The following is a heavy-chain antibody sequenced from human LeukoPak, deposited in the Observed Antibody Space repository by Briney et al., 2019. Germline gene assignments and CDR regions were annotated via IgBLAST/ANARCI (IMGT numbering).Heavy chain of an antibody. CDR1: GYSFTSYW. Sequence: RLGESLKISCKGSGYSFTSYWIGWARQMPGKALEWIGIIYPGDSDTRYSPSFQGQVTISADKSISTAYLQWSSLKASDTAMYYCARHGYYGSGGDYSLGYFDYWGQGTLVTVSS. J-gene: IGHJ4*02. D-gene: IGHD3-10*01. CDR3: ARHGYYGSGGDYSLGYFDY. V-gene: IGHV5-51*01. CDR2: IYPGDSDT.